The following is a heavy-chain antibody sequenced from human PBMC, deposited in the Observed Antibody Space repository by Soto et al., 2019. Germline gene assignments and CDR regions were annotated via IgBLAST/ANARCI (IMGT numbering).Heavy chain of an antibody. D-gene: IGHD3-9*01. CDR2: ISAYNGNT. Sequence: ASVKVSCKASGYTFTSYGISWVRQAPGQGLEWMGWISAYNGNTNYAQKLQGRVAMTTDTSTSTAYMELRSLRSDDTAVYYCAAVGYDILSSWFDPWRQGTLVTVSS. CDR3: AAVGYDILSSWFDP. CDR1: GYTFTSYG. J-gene: IGHJ5*02. V-gene: IGHV1-18*01.